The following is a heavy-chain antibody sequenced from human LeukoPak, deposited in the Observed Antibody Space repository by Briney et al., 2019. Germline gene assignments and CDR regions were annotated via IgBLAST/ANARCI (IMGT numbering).Heavy chain of an antibody. CDR2: IYSGGPT. V-gene: IGHV3-66*01. CDR1: GFTVSSNY. CDR3: ARGLPSGSCYFDY. Sequence: PGGSLRLSCAASGFTVSSNYMSWVRQAPGKGLEWVSVIYSGGPTYYADSVKGRFTISRDNSKNTLYFQMNSLRAEDTAVYYCARGLPSGSCYFDYWGQGTLVTVSS. D-gene: IGHD1-26*01. J-gene: IGHJ4*02.